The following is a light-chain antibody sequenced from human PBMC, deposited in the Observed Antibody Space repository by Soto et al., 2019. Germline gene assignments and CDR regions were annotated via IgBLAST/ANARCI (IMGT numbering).Light chain of an antibody. CDR3: SAYTVSRTYV. J-gene: IGLJ1*01. Sequence: QSALTQPASVSGSPGQSITISCTGTSSDVGGYNYVSWYQQHPGKGPKLMIYEVSNRPSGVSNRFSGSKSGNTATLTISGLQAEDEADYYCSAYTVSRTYVFGTGTKVTVL. CDR2: EVS. CDR1: SSDVGGYNY. V-gene: IGLV2-14*03.